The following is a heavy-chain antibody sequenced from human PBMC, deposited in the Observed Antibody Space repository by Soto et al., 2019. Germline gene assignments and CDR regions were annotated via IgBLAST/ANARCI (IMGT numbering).Heavy chain of an antibody. CDR1: GFTFSSYG. J-gene: IGHJ4*02. CDR2: ISYDGSNK. V-gene: IGHV3-30*03. Sequence: GXSLRLSCAASGFTFSSYGLHWFRQAPVNGLEWVAVISYDGSNKYYADSVKGRFTISRDNSKNTLYLQMNSLRAEDTAVYYCATYFPDCTNGVCYGGYWGQGTLVTVSS. CDR3: ATYFPDCTNGVCYGGY. D-gene: IGHD2-8*01.